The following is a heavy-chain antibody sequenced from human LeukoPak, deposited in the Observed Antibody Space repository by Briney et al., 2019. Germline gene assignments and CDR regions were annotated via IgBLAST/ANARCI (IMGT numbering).Heavy chain of an antibody. CDR1: GFTFSSYS. Sequence: GGSLRLSCAASGFTFSSYSMNWARQAPGEGLEWVSSISSSSSYIYYADSVKGRFTISRDNAKNSLYLQMNSLRAEDTAVYYCARDKSAAGWDWGQGTLVTVSS. D-gene: IGHD6-13*01. CDR2: ISSSSSYI. J-gene: IGHJ4*02. CDR3: ARDKSAAGWD. V-gene: IGHV3-21*01.